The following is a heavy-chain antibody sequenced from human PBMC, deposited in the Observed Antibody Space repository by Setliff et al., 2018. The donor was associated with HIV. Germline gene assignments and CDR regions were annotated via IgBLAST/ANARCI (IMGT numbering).Heavy chain of an antibody. J-gene: IGHJ4*02. V-gene: IGHV4-34*01. CDR3: AGRAYGPLEH. D-gene: IGHD4-17*01. CDR2: INQSGST. CDR1: GGSFSGYS. Sequence: PSETLSLTCAVYGGSFSGYSWTWIRQAPGKGLEWIGEINQSGSTNYNSSLRSRVTMSINLSKNQFSLKLTSVTAADTAVYYCAGRAYGPLEHWGQGNQVTVSS.